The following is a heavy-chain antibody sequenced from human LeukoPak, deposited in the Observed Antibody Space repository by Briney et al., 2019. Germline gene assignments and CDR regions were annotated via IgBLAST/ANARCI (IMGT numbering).Heavy chain of an antibody. CDR1: GGSISSSSYY. CDR2: IYYSGST. D-gene: IGHD3-3*01. V-gene: IGHV4-39*07. Sequence: PSETLSLTCTVSGGSISSSSYYWGWLRQPPGKGLEWIGSIYYSGSTYYNPSLKSRVTISVDTSKNQFSLKLSSVTAADTAVYYCARGGATYYDFWSGYFPQLHNWFDPWGQGTLVTVSS. J-gene: IGHJ5*02. CDR3: ARGGATYYDFWSGYFPQLHNWFDP.